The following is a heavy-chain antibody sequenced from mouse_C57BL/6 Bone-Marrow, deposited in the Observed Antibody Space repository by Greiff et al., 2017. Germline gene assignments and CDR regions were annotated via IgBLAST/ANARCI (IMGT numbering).Heavy chain of an antibody. CDR3: ARRDGYWCCDV. CDR2: IRYKANGYTT. Sequence: VESGGGLVQPGGSLSLSCAASGFTFTDYYMSWVRQPPGKALEWLGFIRYKANGYTTEYSASVKGRFTISRDNSQSILYLQMNALRAEDSATYYGARRDGYWCCDVWGTETTVTVSS. CDR1: GFTFTDYY. J-gene: IGHJ1*03. V-gene: IGHV7-3*01.